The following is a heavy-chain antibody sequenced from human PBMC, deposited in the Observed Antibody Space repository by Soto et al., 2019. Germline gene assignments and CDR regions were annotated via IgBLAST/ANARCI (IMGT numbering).Heavy chain of an antibody. CDR3: ARGGYYDSSGYNLDY. CDR1: GYTFTSYG. Sequence: ASVKVSCKASGYTFTSYGISWVRQAPGQGLEWMGIINPSGGSTNYAQKFQGRVTMTRDTSTSTVYMELSRLRSDDTAVYYCARGGYYDSSGYNLDYWGQGTLVTVSS. J-gene: IGHJ4*02. CDR2: INPSGGST. D-gene: IGHD3-22*01. V-gene: IGHV1-46*01.